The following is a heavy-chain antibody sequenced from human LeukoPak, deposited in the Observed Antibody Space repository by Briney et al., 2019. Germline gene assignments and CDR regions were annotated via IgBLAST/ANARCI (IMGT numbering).Heavy chain of an antibody. J-gene: IGHJ4*02. CDR3: ARGYSGSPDY. CDR1: GFTLSRYW. V-gene: IGHV3-74*01. CDR2: INTDGSST. D-gene: IGHD1-26*01. Sequence: GGSLRLSCAASGFTLSRYWMHWVRQAPGKGLVWVSRINTDGSSTSYADSVKGRFTISRDNAKNTLYLQMNSLRVEDTAVYYCARGYSGSPDYWGQGTLVTVSS.